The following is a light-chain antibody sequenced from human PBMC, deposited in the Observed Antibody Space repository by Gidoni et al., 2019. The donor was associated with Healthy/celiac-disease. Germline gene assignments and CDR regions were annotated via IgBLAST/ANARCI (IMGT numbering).Light chain of an antibody. J-gene: IGLJ2*01. CDR3: SSYTSSNVV. Sequence: QSALTQPASVSGSPGQSITISCTGTSSDVGGYNYVSWYQQPPGKAPKLMIYEVSNRPSGVSNRFSGSKSGNTASLTISGLQAEDEADYYCSSYTSSNVVFGGGTKLTVL. CDR1: SSDVGGYNY. V-gene: IGLV2-14*01. CDR2: EVS.